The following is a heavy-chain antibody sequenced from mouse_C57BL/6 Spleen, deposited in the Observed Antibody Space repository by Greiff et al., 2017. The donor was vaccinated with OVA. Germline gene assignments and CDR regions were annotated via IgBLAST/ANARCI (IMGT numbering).Heavy chain of an antibody. CDR2: INPNNGGT. CDR1: GYTFTDYY. V-gene: IGHV1-26*01. CDR3: ARYGTVPFDY. J-gene: IGHJ2*01. D-gene: IGHD4-1*01. Sequence: VQLQQSGPELVKPGASVKISCKASGYTFTDYYMNWVKQSHGKSLEWIGDINPNNGGTSYNQKFKGKATLTVDKSSSTAYMELRSLTSEDSAVYYCARYGTVPFDYWGQGTTLTVSS.